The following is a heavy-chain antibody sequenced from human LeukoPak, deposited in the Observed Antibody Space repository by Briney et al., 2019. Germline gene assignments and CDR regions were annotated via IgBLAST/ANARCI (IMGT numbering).Heavy chain of an antibody. CDR2: ISGSGGTT. CDR3: AKQSVSGYTSGWDWYFDL. Sequence: PSETLSLTCAVYGGSFSGYYWSWIRQPPGKGLEWVSAISGSGGTTYYADSVRGRFSISRDNSDNTLFLQMNSLRAEDTAVYYCAKQSVSGYTSGWDWYFDLWGRGTLVTVSS. V-gene: IGHV3-23*01. J-gene: IGHJ2*01. D-gene: IGHD6-25*01. CDR1: GGSFSGYY.